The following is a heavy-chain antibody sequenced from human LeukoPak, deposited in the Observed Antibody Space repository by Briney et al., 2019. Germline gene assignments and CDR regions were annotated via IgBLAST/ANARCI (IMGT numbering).Heavy chain of an antibody. D-gene: IGHD3-9*01. Sequence: SETLSLTCTVSGGSISSSSYYWGWIRQPAGKRLEWIVRIYTSGSTNYKPSLKSRITISVDASKNQFSLKLGSVTAADTAVYYCAREESDWSSLGYFYHYMDVWGKGTTVTISS. V-gene: IGHV4-61*02. CDR1: GGSISSSSYY. CDR3: AREESDWSSLGYFYHYMDV. CDR2: IYTSGST. J-gene: IGHJ6*03.